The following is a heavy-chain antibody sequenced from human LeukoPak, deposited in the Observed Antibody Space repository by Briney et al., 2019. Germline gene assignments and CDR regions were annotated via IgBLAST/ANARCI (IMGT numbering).Heavy chain of an antibody. V-gene: IGHV4-39*02. J-gene: IGHJ6*02. CDR2: IHYGGTT. CDR3: ARDRMDLAFPFYYYYYGMDV. D-gene: IGHD2-15*01. CDR1: GGSIGSGYY. Sequence: SSETLSLTCTVSGGSIGSGYYWAWIRQPPGKGLEWIGSIHYGGTTHYNPSLQSRVTISADTSKNQFALDLRSVTAADTAVYYCARDRMDLAFPFYYYYYGMDVWGQGTTVTVSS.